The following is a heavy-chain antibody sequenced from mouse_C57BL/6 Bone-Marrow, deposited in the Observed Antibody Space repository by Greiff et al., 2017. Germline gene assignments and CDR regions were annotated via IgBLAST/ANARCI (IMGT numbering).Heavy chain of an antibody. D-gene: IGHD1-2*01. J-gene: IGHJ1*03. CDR2: IYPGSGNT. V-gene: IGHV1-66*01. CDR1: GYSFTSYY. CDR3: AESRGLATSWYFDV. Sequence: QVQLQQSGPELVKPGASVKISCKASGYSFTSYYIHWVKQRPGQGLEWIGWIYPGSGNTKYNEKFKGKATLTADTSSSTAYMQLSSLTSEDSAVYYCAESRGLATSWYFDVWGTGTTVTVSS.